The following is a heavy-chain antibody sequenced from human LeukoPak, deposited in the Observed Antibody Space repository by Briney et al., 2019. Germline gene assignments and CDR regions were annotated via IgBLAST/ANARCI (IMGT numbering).Heavy chain of an antibody. CDR1: GFTFSSYG. J-gene: IGHJ4*02. CDR3: AKRGGSTPYYYDSSGYYRPRDTYYFDY. Sequence: GGSLRLSCAASGFTFSSYGMSWVRQAPGMGLEWVANIKQDGSEKYYVDSVKGRFTISRDNAKNSLYLQMNSLRAEDTAVYYCAKRGGSTPYYYDSSGYYRPRDTYYFDYWGQGTLVTVSS. D-gene: IGHD3-22*01. V-gene: IGHV3-7*01. CDR2: IKQDGSEK.